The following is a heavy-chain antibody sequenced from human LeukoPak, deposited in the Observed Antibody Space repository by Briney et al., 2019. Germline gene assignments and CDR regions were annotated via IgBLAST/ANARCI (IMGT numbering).Heavy chain of an antibody. CDR3: ARRRYYDGSGYLE. Sequence: SETLSLTCSVSGDSVSRSDSYWNWIRQPPGKGLEWIGTIYFSGRTYYSPSLKSRVTMSVDPSNNQFSLNLRSVTAADTAVYYCARRRYYDGSGYLEWGQGTLLSVSS. D-gene: IGHD3-22*01. CDR1: GDSVSRSDSY. V-gene: IGHV4-39*01. CDR2: IYFSGRT. J-gene: IGHJ1*01.